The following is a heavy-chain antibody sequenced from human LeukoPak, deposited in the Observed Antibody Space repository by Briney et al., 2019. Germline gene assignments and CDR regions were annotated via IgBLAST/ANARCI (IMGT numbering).Heavy chain of an antibody. D-gene: IGHD6-13*01. CDR1: GFTFSSYA. CDR2: ISSNGGST. V-gene: IGHV3-64D*06. CDR3: VPIAAAGTFQH. J-gene: IGHJ1*01. Sequence: GGSLRLSCSASGFTFSSYAMHWVRQAPGKGLEYVSAISSNGGSTYYADSVKGRFTISRDNSKNTLYLQMCSLRAEDTAVYYCVPIAAAGTFQHWGQGTLVTVSS.